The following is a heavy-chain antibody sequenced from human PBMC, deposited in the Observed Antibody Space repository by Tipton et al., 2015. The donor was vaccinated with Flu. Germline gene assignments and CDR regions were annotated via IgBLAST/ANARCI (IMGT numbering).Heavy chain of an antibody. Sequence: TLSLTCTVSGGSISSYYWSWIRQPPGKGLEWIGYIYYSGSTNYNPSLKSRVTISVDTSKNQFSLKLSSVTAADTAVYYCAGPGLGDGYNLPTFDYWGQGTLVTVSS. D-gene: IGHD5-24*01. CDR1: GGSISSYY. CDR2: IYYSGST. CDR3: AGPGLGDGYNLPTFDY. J-gene: IGHJ4*02. V-gene: IGHV4-59*08.